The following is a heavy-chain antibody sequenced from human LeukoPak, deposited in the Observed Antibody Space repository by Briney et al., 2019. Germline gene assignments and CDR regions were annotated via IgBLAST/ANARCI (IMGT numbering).Heavy chain of an antibody. Sequence: PGRSLRLSCAASGFTFSNYAMTWVRQAPGKGLEWVSTISGSGGSTYYADSVKGRFTISRDNSKNTLFLQMNSLRAEDTAVYYWARAPIVGATNYIDPWGQGTLVTVSS. CDR3: ARAPIVGATNYIDP. J-gene: IGHJ5*02. CDR2: ISGSGGST. CDR1: GFTFSNYA. V-gene: IGHV3-23*01. D-gene: IGHD1-26*01.